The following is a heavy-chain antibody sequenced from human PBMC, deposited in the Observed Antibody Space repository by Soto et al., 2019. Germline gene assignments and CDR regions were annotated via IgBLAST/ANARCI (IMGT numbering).Heavy chain of an antibody. CDR3: ARQLGSPSAGDFDY. J-gene: IGHJ4*02. CDR1: NFTFSRYS. V-gene: IGHV3-48*02. CDR2: ISSSTNTI. Sequence: EVQLVESGGGVVQPGGSLRLSCAASNFTFSRYSMNWFRQAPGKGLEWVSYISSSTNTIYYADSVKGRFTISRDNAKSSLYLQMKSLRDEDTAVYYCARQLGSPSAGDFDYWGQGTLVTVSS. D-gene: IGHD3-3*02.